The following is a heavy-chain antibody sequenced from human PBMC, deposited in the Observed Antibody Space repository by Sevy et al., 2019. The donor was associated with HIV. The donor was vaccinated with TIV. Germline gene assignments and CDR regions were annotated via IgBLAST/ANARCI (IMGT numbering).Heavy chain of an antibody. CDR1: GGTFSSYA. J-gene: IGHJ6*02. Sequence: ASVKVSCKASGGTFSSYAISWVRQAPGQGLEWMGGIIPIFGTANYAQKFQGRVTITADESTSTAYMELSSLRSEDTAVYYCARVTIFGVVTSYDYGMDVWGQGTTVIVSS. D-gene: IGHD3-3*01. CDR2: IIPIFGTA. V-gene: IGHV1-69*13. CDR3: ARVTIFGVVTSYDYGMDV.